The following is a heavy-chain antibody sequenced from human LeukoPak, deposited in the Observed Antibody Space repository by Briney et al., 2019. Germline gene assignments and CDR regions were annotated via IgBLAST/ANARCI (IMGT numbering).Heavy chain of an antibody. Sequence: GGSLRLSCAGSGFSFSSYGMHWVRQAPGKGLEWVAVMSYDGSNKYYADSVKGRFTISRDNSKNTLYLQMNSLRGEDTAVYYCAKDSTYYYGSGSYFHYMDVWGKGTTVTVSS. CDR1: GFSFSSYG. CDR2: MSYDGSNK. J-gene: IGHJ6*03. CDR3: AKDSTYYYGSGSYFHYMDV. V-gene: IGHV3-30*18. D-gene: IGHD3-10*01.